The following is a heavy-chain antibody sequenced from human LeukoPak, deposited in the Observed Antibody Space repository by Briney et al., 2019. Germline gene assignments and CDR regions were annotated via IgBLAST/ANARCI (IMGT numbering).Heavy chain of an antibody. CDR3: ARNGLGLHY. Sequence: GGSLRLSCAASGFTFINYDFVRVRQAPGKRLEWVAYISTSGRHTQYSDSVRGRFTISRDNGWNTLFLQMSSLRADDTAVYYCARNGLGLHYWGQGTLVTVSS. CDR2: ISTSGRHT. J-gene: IGHJ4*02. CDR1: GFTFINYD. V-gene: IGHV3-48*03. D-gene: IGHD3-16*01.